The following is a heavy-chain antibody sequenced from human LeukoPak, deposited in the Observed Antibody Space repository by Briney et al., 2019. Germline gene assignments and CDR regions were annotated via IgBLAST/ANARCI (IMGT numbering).Heavy chain of an antibody. CDR2: IYTSGST. Sequence: KTSETLSLTCTVSGGSISSSSYYWSWIRQPAGKGLEWIGRIYTSGSTNYNPSLKSRVTMSVDTSKNQFSLKLSSVTAADTAVYYCAREFLGRSYRYNWFDPWGQGTLVTVSS. J-gene: IGHJ5*02. D-gene: IGHD3-16*02. CDR1: GGSISSSSYY. CDR3: AREFLGRSYRYNWFDP. V-gene: IGHV4-61*02.